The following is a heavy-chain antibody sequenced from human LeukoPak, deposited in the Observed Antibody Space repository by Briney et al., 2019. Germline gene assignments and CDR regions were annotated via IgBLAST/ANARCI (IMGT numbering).Heavy chain of an antibody. CDR2: ISSSARTI. V-gene: IGHV3-48*03. D-gene: IGHD3-22*01. Sequence: GGSLRLSCATSGFTFSNYEMNWVRQAPGKGLEWVSYISSSARTIYYAESVKGRFTISRDNARNSLYLQMNSLRAEDTAVYYCARVAITMIVVPSYYMDVWGKGTTVTVSS. CDR3: ARVAITMIVVPSYYMDV. J-gene: IGHJ6*03. CDR1: GFTFSNYE.